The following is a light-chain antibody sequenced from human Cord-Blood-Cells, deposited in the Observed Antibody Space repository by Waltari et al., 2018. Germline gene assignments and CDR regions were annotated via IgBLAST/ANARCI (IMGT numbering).Light chain of an antibody. CDR3: QQANSFPPT. CDR1: QGISSW. Sequence: DVKMNLSTSHVPAYLCERVSNTCRASQGISSWLAWYQQKPGKAPKLLIYAASSLQSGVPSRFSGSGSGTDFTLTISSLQPEDFATYYCQQANSFPPTFGPGTKVEIK. CDR2: AAS. J-gene: IGKJ3*01. V-gene: IGKV1-12*01.